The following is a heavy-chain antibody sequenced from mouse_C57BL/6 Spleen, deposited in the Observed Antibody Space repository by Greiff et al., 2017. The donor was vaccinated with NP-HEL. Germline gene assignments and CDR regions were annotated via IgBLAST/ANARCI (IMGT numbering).Heavy chain of an antibody. CDR2: IHPNSGST. CDR3: ASYGYDEESFDY. CDR1: GYTFTSYW. Sequence: QVQLQQPGAELVKPGASVKLSCKASGYTFTSYWMHWVKQRPGQGLEWIGMIHPNSGSTNYNEKFKSKATLTVDKSSSTAYMQLSSLTSEDSAVYYCASYGYDEESFDYWGQGTTLTVSS. D-gene: IGHD2-2*01. V-gene: IGHV1-64*01. J-gene: IGHJ2*01.